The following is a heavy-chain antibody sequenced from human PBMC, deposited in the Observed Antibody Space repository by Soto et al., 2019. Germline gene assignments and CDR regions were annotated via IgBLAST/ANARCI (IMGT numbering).Heavy chain of an antibody. V-gene: IGHV3-23*01. Sequence: EVQLLESGGGLVQPGGSLRLSCAASGFTFSSYAMSWVRQAPGKGLEWVSAISGSGGSTYYADSVKGRFTISRDNSKNTLYLQMNSLRAEDTAVYYCAKDHGGSYPGGDYFDYWGQGTLVTVSS. CDR1: GFTFSSYA. CDR3: AKDHGGSYPGGDYFDY. CDR2: ISGSGGST. J-gene: IGHJ4*02. D-gene: IGHD1-26*01.